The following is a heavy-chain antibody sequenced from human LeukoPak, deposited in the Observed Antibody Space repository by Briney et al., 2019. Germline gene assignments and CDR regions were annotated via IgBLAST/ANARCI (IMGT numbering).Heavy chain of an antibody. J-gene: IGHJ4*02. CDR2: INQDGDEK. Sequence: INQDGDEKYYVDSVKGRFTISRDDAKTSVYLQLSSLRAEDTAVYYCARDRDIVVVPAAPLYWGQGTLVTVSS. D-gene: IGHD2-2*01. V-gene: IGHV3-7*01. CDR3: ARDRDIVVVPAAPLY.